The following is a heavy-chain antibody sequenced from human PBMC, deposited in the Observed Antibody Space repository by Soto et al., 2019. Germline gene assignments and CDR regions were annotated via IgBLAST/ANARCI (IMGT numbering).Heavy chain of an antibody. V-gene: IGHV3-30*18. CDR2: ISYDGSNK. CDR3: AKDPRDTAMVKRGYGMDV. J-gene: IGHJ6*02. D-gene: IGHD5-18*01. CDR1: GFTFSSYG. Sequence: VQLLESGGGLVQPGGSLRLSCAASGFTFSSYGMHWVRQAPGKGLEWVAVISYDGSNKYYADSVKGRFTISRDNSKNTLYLQMNSLRAEDTAVYYCAKDPRDTAMVKRGYGMDVWDQGTTVTVSS.